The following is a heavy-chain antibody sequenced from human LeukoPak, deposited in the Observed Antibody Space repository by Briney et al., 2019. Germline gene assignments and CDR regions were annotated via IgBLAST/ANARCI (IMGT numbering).Heavy chain of an antibody. CDR2: IYTSGST. CDR1: GGSFSSYY. Sequence: PSETLSLTCTVPGGSFSSYYWSWIRQPAGKGLEWIGRIYTSGSTNSNPSLKSRVTMSVDTSKSQFSLKLISVTAAETAVYYCARLNGDYAFDYWGQGTLVTVSS. J-gene: IGHJ4*02. CDR3: ARLNGDYAFDY. V-gene: IGHV4-4*07. D-gene: IGHD4-17*01.